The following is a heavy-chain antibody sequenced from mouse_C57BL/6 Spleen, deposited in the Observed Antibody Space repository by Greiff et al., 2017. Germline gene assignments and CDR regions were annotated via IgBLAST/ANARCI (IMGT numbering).Heavy chain of an antibody. J-gene: IGHJ3*01. Sequence: VQLQQSGPELVKPGASVKISCKASGYSFTGYCMNWVKQSPEKSLEWIGEINPSTGGTTYNQKFKAKATLTVDKSSSTAYMQLKSLTSEDSAVYYCAREGVYYGSSSFAYWGQGTLVTVSA. V-gene: IGHV1-42*01. CDR2: INPSTGGT. CDR3: AREGVYYGSSSFAY. CDR1: GYSFTGYC. D-gene: IGHD1-1*01.